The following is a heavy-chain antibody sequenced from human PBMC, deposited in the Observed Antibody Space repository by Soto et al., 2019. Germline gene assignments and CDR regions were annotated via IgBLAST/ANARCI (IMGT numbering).Heavy chain of an antibody. CDR1: GGSISSYY. CDR3: ASFSADREPLTFDY. CDR2: IYYSGST. J-gene: IGHJ4*02. D-gene: IGHD3-10*01. V-gene: IGHV4-59*01. Sequence: LSLTCTVSGGSISSYYWSWIRQPPGKGLEWIGYIYYSGSTNYNPSLKSRVTISVDTSKNQFSLKLSSVTAADTAVYYCASFSADREPLTFDYWGQGALVTVSS.